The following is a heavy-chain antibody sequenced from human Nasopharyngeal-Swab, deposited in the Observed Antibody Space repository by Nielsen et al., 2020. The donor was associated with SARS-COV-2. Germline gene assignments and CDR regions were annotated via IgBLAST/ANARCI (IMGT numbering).Heavy chain of an antibody. D-gene: IGHD6-13*01. Sequence: GESLKISCEASGFTFESYGMTWVRQAPGKGLGWVSTISGSGDNTHYADSVRGRFTISRDNSQRTVFLQMTSLRAEDTALYYCAKDPSAAMDVWGKGTTVIVSS. CDR2: ISGSGDNT. CDR1: GFTFESYG. J-gene: IGHJ6*03. CDR3: AKDPSAAMDV. V-gene: IGHV3-23*01.